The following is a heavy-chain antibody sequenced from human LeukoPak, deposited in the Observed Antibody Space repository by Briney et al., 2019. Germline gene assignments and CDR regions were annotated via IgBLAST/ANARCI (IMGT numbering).Heavy chain of an antibody. J-gene: IGHJ3*02. CDR1: GYTFTSYY. D-gene: IGHD2-15*01. Sequence: ASVKVSCKASGYTFTSYYMHWVRQAPGQGLEWMGIINPSGGSTSYAQKFQGRVTMTRGMSTSTVYMELSSLRSEDTAVYYCARDRQVVAATGVGAFDIWGQGTMVTVSS. CDR2: INPSGGST. V-gene: IGHV1-46*01. CDR3: ARDRQVVAATGVGAFDI.